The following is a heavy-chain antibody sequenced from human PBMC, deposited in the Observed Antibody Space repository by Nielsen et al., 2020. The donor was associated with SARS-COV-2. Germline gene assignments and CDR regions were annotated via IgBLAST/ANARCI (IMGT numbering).Heavy chain of an antibody. J-gene: IGHJ4*02. CDR1: GFTFSSYA. Sequence: GESLKISCAASGFTFSSYAMHWVRQAPGKGLEWVSYISSSSSTIYYADSVKGRFTISRDNAKNSLYLQMNSLRAEDTAVYYCARWSSSWFDYWGQGTLVTVSS. V-gene: IGHV3-48*04. CDR2: ISSSSSTI. CDR3: ARWSSSWFDY. D-gene: IGHD6-13*01.